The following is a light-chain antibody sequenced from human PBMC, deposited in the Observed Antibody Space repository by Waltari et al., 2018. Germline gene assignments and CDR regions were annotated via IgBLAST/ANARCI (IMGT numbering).Light chain of an antibody. J-gene: IGLJ2*01. CDR1: SSNIGSNT. Sequence: QSVLTQPPSASGTPGQRVTISCSGSSSNIGSNTVNWYQQLPGTAPKLRIYSNNQRPSGVPDRFSGSKSGTSASLAISGLQSEDEADYYWAAWDDSLNGVIFGGGTKLTVL. CDR2: SNN. V-gene: IGLV1-44*01. CDR3: AAWDDSLNGVI.